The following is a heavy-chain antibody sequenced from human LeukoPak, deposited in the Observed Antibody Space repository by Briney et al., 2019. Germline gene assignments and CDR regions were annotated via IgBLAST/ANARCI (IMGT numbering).Heavy chain of an antibody. J-gene: IGHJ4*02. Sequence: PGGSLRLSCAASGFIFNNYGMHWVRQAPGKGLEWVAVVWFDGSKKYSADSVKGRITISRDDSKNTLYLQMNSLRAEDTAVYYCARGVDYYDSSGTIDYWGQGTLVTVSS. CDR2: VWFDGSKK. V-gene: IGHV3-33*08. CDR1: GFIFNNYG. CDR3: ARGVDYYDSSGTIDY. D-gene: IGHD3-22*01.